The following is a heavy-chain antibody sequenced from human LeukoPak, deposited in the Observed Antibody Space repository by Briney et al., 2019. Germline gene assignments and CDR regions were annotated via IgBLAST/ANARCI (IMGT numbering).Heavy chain of an antibody. V-gene: IGHV3-30*18. Sequence: PGRSLRLSCAASGFTFSSYGMHWVRQAPGKGLEWVAVISYDGSNKYYADSVKGRFTTSRDNSKNTLYLQMNSLRAEDTAVYYCAKGTLIYYDSSGDYFDYWGQGTLVTVSS. CDR2: ISYDGSNK. CDR1: GFTFSSYG. J-gene: IGHJ4*02. D-gene: IGHD3-22*01. CDR3: AKGTLIYYDSSGDYFDY.